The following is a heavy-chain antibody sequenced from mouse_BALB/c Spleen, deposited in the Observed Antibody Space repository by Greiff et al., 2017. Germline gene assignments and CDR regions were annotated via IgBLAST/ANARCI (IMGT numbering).Heavy chain of an antibody. CDR1: GFTFSSFG. Sequence: EVQVVESGGGLVQPGGSRKLSCAASGFTFSSFGMHWVRQAPEKGLEWVAYISSGSSTIYYADTVKGRFTISRDNPKNTLFLQMTSLRSEDTAMYYCAVSTMITTGAMDYWGQGTSVTVSS. D-gene: IGHD2-4*01. V-gene: IGHV5-17*02. CDR2: ISSGSSTI. J-gene: IGHJ4*01. CDR3: AVSTMITTGAMDY.